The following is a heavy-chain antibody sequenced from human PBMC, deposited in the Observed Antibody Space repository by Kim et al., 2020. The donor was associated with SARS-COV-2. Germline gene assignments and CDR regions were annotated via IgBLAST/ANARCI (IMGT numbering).Heavy chain of an antibody. J-gene: IGHJ4*02. CDR3: TRPNVAVAVPGYYFDY. Sequence: ASVKGRFTISRDDSKNTAYLQMNSLKPEDTAVYYCTRPNVAVAVPGYYFDYWGQGTLVTVSS. D-gene: IGHD6-19*01. V-gene: IGHV3-73*01.